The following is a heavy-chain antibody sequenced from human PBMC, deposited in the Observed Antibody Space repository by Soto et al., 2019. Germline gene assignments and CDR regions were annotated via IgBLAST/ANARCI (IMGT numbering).Heavy chain of an antibody. D-gene: IGHD2-8*01. CDR1: GYTFRRYG. J-gene: IGHJ6*02. V-gene: IGHV1-18*01. CDR3: AKNGQPPYYYYGMDV. CDR2: VSGYNGDT. Sequence: ASVKVSCKASGYTFRRYGISWVRQAPGQGLEWMGWVSGYNGDTKYAQKVQGRVTMTIDTSTYTAYMELRSLTSDDTAKYYCAKNGQPPYYYYGMDVPGQGTTVTLSS.